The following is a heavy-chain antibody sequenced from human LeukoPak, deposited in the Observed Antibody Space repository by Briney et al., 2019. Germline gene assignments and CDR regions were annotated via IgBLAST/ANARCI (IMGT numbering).Heavy chain of an antibody. Sequence: PSETLSLTCTVSGYSISSGYYWGWIRQPPGKGLEWIGSIYHSGSTYYNPSLKSRVTISVDTSKNQFSLKLSSVTAADTAVYYCARVDSSPHGYYFDYWGQGTLVTVSS. V-gene: IGHV4-38-2*02. CDR3: ARVDSSPHGYYFDY. CDR1: GYSISSGYY. J-gene: IGHJ4*02. CDR2: IYHSGST. D-gene: IGHD2-21*01.